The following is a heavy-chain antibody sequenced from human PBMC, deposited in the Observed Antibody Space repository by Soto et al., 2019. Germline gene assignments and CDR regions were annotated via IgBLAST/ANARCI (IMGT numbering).Heavy chain of an antibody. CDR3: ARGLITSTHRGIDY. D-gene: IGHD3-16*01. V-gene: IGHV3-33*01. Sequence: QVQLVESGGGVVQPGRSLRLSCAASGFTFSSYGMHWVRQAPGKGLEWVAVIWYDGSNKYYTDSVKGRFTISRDNSRNTLYLQMNSLCAEDTAVYYCARGLITSTHRGIDYWGQGTLVTVSS. J-gene: IGHJ4*02. CDR1: GFTFSSYG. CDR2: IWYDGSNK.